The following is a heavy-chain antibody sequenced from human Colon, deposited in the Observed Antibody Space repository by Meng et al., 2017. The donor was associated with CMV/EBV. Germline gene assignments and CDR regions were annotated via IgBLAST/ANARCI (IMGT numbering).Heavy chain of an antibody. Sequence: GGSLRLSCATSGFTFSKYWMSWVRQAPGKGLEWVANIKQDGSEKYYVDSVKGRLTMTEDTSTGTAYMELSSLRSEDTAVYYCATAHTVLLGHCTSTTCYTLDSWGQGTLVTVSS. CDR1: GFTFSKYW. CDR3: ATAHTVLLGHCTSTTCYTLDS. V-gene: IGHV3-7*03. J-gene: IGHJ4*02. D-gene: IGHD2-2*02. CDR2: IKQDGSEK.